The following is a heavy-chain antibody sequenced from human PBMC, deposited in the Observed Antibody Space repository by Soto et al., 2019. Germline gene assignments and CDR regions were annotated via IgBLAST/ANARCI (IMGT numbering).Heavy chain of an antibody. CDR1: GFTFSSYS. V-gene: IGHV3-48*01. J-gene: IGHJ4*02. CDR2: ISSSSSTI. Sequence: GGSLRLSCAASGFTFSSYSMNWVRQAPGKGLEWVSYISSSSSTIYYADSVKGRFTISRDNAKNSLYLQMNSLRAEDTAVYYCARSTVTIDYWGQGTLVTVSS. CDR3: ARSTVTIDY. D-gene: IGHD4-17*01.